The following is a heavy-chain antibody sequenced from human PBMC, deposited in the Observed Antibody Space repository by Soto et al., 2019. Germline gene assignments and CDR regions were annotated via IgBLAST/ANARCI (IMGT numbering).Heavy chain of an antibody. Sequence: PGGSLRLSCAASGFPFGDSYMAWIRQAPGKGLEEIATISSTGSTPYYADSVKGRFTISRDNAQNSLYLEMNNLRAEDTAVYYCARGQQLVANWLDPWGQGILVTVSS. CDR3: ARGQQLVANWLDP. J-gene: IGHJ5*02. V-gene: IGHV3-11*01. CDR2: ISSTGSTP. CDR1: GFPFGDSY. D-gene: IGHD6-6*01.